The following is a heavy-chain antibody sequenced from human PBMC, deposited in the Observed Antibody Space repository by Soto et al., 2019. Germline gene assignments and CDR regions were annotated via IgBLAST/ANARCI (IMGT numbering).Heavy chain of an antibody. CDR3: ARTLGWLDP. CDR1: GDSVSRNNAA. D-gene: IGHD7-27*01. Sequence: SQTCSVTCAISGDSVSRNNAAWNCIRQSPSRGLEWLGRTYYRSKWYKEYAASVKSRITINPDTSKNQFSLQLNSVSPEDTAVYYCARTLGWLDPWGQGSLVTVSS. J-gene: IGHJ5*02. V-gene: IGHV6-1*01. CDR2: TYYRSKWYK.